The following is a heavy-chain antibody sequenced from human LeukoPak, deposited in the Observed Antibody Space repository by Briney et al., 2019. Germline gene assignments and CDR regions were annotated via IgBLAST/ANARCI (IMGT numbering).Heavy chain of an antibody. CDR2: IYYSGST. V-gene: IGHV4-59*01. CDR3: ARCGSGWSLDY. D-gene: IGHD6-19*01. CDR1: GGSISSYY. Sequence: SSETLSLTCTVSGGSISSYYWSWIRQPPGKGLEWIGYIYYSGSTNYNPSLKSRVTISVDTSKNQFSLKLSSVTAADTAVYYCARCGSGWSLDYWGQGTLVTVSS. J-gene: IGHJ4*02.